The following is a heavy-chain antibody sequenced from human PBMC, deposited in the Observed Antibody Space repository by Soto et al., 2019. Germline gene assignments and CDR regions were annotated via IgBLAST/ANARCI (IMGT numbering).Heavy chain of an antibody. D-gene: IGHD1-26*01. CDR2: IIPIFGTA. Sequence: AASVKVSCKASGGTFSSYAISWVRQAPGQGLEWMGGIIPIFGTANYAQKFQGRVTITADKSTSTAYMELSSLRSEDTAVYYCARERVGATMRSAFDIWGQGTMVTVSS. CDR3: ARERVGATMRSAFDI. V-gene: IGHV1-69*06. CDR1: GGTFSSYA. J-gene: IGHJ3*02.